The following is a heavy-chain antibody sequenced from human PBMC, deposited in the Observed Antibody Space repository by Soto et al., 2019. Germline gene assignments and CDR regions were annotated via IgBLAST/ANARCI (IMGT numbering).Heavy chain of an antibody. D-gene: IGHD2-2*01. J-gene: IGHJ5*02. CDR1: GGSISSGGYY. CDR2: IYYSGST. V-gene: IGHV4-31*03. Sequence: PSETLSLTCTVSGGSISSGGYYWSWIRQHPGKGLEWIGYIYYSGSTYYNPSLKSRVTISVDTSKNQFSLKLSSVTAADTAVYYCARNYCSSTSCSRLAWFDPWRQGPLVTVSS. CDR3: ARNYCSSTSCSRLAWFDP.